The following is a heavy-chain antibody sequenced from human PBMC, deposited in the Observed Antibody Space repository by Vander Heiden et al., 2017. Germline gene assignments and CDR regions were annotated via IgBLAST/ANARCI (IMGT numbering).Heavy chain of an antibody. CDR1: GDSLSRRGYY. V-gene: IGHV4-31*03. D-gene: IGHD2-15*01. CDR3: ARGPYVVPYYFDL. CDR2: IYDSENT. Sequence: QVQLQESGPGLVKPSQALSLTCTVSGDSLSRRGYYWTWIRQHPEKGLEYIGHIYDSENTYYNPSLHGRISMSVDASNNRFSLRLNSVTAADTAVYYCARGPYVVPYYFDLWGQGTLVTVSS. J-gene: IGHJ4*02.